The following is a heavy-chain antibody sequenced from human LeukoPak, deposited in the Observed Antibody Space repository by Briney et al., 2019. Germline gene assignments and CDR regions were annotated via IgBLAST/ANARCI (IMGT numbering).Heavy chain of an antibody. D-gene: IGHD7-27*01. J-gene: IGHJ3*02. CDR2: IYSGGTT. CDR3: ARDLKTGDHDAFDI. CDR1: GFTFSSYS. Sequence: PGGSLRLSCAASGFTFSSYSMNWVRQAPGKGLEWVSVIYSGGTTFYADSVKGRFTISRDNAKNSLYLQMNSLRAEDTAVYYCARDLKTGDHDAFDIWGQGTMVTVSS. V-gene: IGHV3-53*01.